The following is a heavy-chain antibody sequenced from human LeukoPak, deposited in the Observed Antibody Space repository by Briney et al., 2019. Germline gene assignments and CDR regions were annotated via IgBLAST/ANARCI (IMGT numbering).Heavy chain of an antibody. CDR3: ARGGYSYDDY. CDR2: ISYSGST. Sequence: SETLSLTCTVSGDSISDYYWSWNRQPPGKGLEWIGYISYSGSTNYNPSLKSRVTISVDTSKNQFSLKLSSVTAADTAVYYCARGGYSYDDYWGQGTLVTVSS. J-gene: IGHJ4*02. V-gene: IGHV4-59*01. CDR1: GDSISDYY. D-gene: IGHD5-18*01.